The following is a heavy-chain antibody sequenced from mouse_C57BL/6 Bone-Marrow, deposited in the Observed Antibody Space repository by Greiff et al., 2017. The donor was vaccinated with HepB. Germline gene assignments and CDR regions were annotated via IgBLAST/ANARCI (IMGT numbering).Heavy chain of an antibody. CDR2: IYPGDGDT. D-gene: IGHD2-1*01. V-gene: IGHV1-82*01. CDR3: ERVALYGKGAMDY. J-gene: IGHJ4*01. Sequence: QVQLQQSGPELVKPGASVKISCKASGYAFSSSWMNWVKQRPGKGLEWIGRIYPGDGDTNYNGKFKGKATLTADKSSSTAYMQLSSLTSEDSAVYFCERVALYGKGAMDYWGQGTSVTVSS. CDR1: GYAFSSSW.